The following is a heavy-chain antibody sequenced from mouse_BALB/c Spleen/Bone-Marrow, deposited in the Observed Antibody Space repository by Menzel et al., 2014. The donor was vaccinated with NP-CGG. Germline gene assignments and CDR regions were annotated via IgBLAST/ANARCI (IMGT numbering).Heavy chain of an antibody. Sequence: EVQLQQSGAELVKPGASVKLSCTASGFNIKDTYIHWVKQRPEQGLEWIGRIDPANADTKYGPKFQGKATITADTSSNTVYLQFISLTSEDTAIYYCVRAARTFDYWSQGTTLTVSS. CDR1: GFNIKDTY. CDR2: IDPANADT. V-gene: IGHV14-3*02. CDR3: VRAARTFDY. D-gene: IGHD3-1*01. J-gene: IGHJ2*01.